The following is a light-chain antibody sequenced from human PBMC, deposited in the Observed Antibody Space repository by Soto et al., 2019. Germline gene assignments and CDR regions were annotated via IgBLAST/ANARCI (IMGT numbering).Light chain of an antibody. CDR1: QSVNIY. Sequence: IVLRQSPGTLSLYPGSGATPACRASQSVNIYLAWYQQKPRQAPRLLIFGASSRATGIPDRFSGSGSGTDFTLITNRLEPEDVAIYYCQQHDGSPRITFGQGTRREI. V-gene: IGKV3-20*01. CDR2: GAS. CDR3: QQHDGSPRIT. J-gene: IGKJ5*01.